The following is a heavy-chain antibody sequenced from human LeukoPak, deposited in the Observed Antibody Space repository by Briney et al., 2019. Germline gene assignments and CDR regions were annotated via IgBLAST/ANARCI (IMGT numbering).Heavy chain of an antibody. D-gene: IGHD2-2*01. CDR2: IYYSWST. V-gene: IGHV4-61*01. J-gene: IGHJ5*02. CDR1: RGSDSSGSYY. Sequence: SETLSLTCTVSRGSDSSGSYYWSWIRQPPGKGLEGIGYIYYSWSTNYITSLKSRVTISVDTSKNQFSLKLSSVTAADTAVYYCARVHCSSTSCPKSAGSNWFDPWGQGTLVTVSS. CDR3: ARVHCSSTSCPKSAGSNWFDP.